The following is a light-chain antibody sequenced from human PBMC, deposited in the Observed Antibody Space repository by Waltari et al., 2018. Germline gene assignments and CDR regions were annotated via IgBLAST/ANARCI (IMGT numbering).Light chain of an antibody. CDR3: CSFAGYTNFVA. V-gene: IGLV2-23*03. CDR2: EGN. Sequence: QSALTQPASVSGSPGQSITIPCTGTSSDIGSYNLVSWYQQPPGKAPRLIIYEGNKRPSGVSTRFSGSKSGNTASLTISGLQADDEANYHCCSFAGYTNFVAFGGGTKVTVL. CDR1: SSDIGSYNL. J-gene: IGLJ2*01.